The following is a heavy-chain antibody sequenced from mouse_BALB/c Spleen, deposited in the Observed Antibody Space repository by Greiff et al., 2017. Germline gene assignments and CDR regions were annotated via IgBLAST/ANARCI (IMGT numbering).Heavy chain of an antibody. CDR3: VKGSSYGRV. CDR2: IRSKSNNYAT. D-gene: IGHD1-1*01. Sequence: EVKLVESGGGLVQPKGSLKLSCAASGFTFNTYAMNWVRQAPGKGLEWVARIRSKSNNYATYYADSVKDRFTISRDDSQSMLYLQMNNLKTEDTAMYYCVKGSSYGRVWGAGTTVTVSS. J-gene: IGHJ1*01. CDR1: GFTFNTYA. V-gene: IGHV10-1*02.